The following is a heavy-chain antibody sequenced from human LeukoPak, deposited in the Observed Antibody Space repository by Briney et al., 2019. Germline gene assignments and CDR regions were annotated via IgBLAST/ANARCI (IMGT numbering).Heavy chain of an antibody. D-gene: IGHD2-2*01. J-gene: IGHJ4*02. V-gene: IGHV3-7*01. Sequence: GGSLRLSCEASAFTFSKYSMTWVRQGPGRRLEWVATIKEDGSAQDYVDSVKGRFTISRDNAKKLVSLQMNSLRAEDTAVYYCATTSSLPDYFHYWGQGIPVTVSS. CDR2: IKEDGSAQ. CDR3: ATTSSLPDYFHY. CDR1: AFTFSKYS.